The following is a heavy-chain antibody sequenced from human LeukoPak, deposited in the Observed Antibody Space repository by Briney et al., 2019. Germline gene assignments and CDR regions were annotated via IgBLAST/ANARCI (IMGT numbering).Heavy chain of an antibody. CDR3: VSTNSNSIKFDP. J-gene: IGHJ5*02. CDR2: IYHSGST. V-gene: IGHV4-38-2*02. CDR1: GYSISSGYY. D-gene: IGHD4-23*01. Sequence: QPSETLSLTCTVSGYSISSGYYWGWIRQPPGKGLEWIGSIYHSGSTYYNPSLKSRVTISVDTSKNQFSLKLSSVTAADTAVYYCVSTNSNSIKFDPWGQGTLVTVSS.